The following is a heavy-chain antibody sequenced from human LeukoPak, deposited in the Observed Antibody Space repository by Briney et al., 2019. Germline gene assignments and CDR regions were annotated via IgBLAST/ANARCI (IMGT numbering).Heavy chain of an antibody. V-gene: IGHV4-34*01. CDR2: INHSGST. CDR3: ARHRGLLWFGEIRRGFDP. J-gene: IGHJ5*02. D-gene: IGHD3-10*01. CDR1: GGSFSGYY. Sequence: PSETLSLTCAVYGGSFSGYYWSWIRQPPGKGLEWIGEINHSGSTNYNPSLKSRVTISVDTSKNQFSLKLSSVTAADTAVYYCARHRGLLWFGEIRRGFDPWGQGTLVTVSS.